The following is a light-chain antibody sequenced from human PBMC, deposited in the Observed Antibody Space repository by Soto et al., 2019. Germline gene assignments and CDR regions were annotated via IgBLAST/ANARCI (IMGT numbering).Light chain of an antibody. CDR2: AAS. J-gene: IGKJ1*01. V-gene: IGKV1-39*01. CDR1: QTIIGY. Sequence: DIQMTQSPSSLSASIGDSVTITCRASQTIIGYLNWYQQKPGKAPRLLINAASNLQSGVPSRFSGSRSGPDFTLTISSLQPEDFATYYCQQSYSSPPTFGQGTKVDIK. CDR3: QQSYSSPPT.